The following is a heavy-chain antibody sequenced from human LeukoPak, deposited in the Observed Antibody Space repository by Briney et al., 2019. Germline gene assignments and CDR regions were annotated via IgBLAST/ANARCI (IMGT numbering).Heavy chain of an antibody. CDR3: ATSFGYSGSYGDY. CDR2: FEPEVGET. D-gene: IGHD1-26*01. Sequence: ASVKVSCKVSGYTLTELSMHWVRQAPGKGLEWMGGFEPEVGETIYAQKFQGRVTMTEDTSTDTAYMELSSLRSEDTAVYYCATSFGYSGSYGDYWGQGTLVTVSS. CDR1: GYTLTELS. J-gene: IGHJ4*02. V-gene: IGHV1-24*01.